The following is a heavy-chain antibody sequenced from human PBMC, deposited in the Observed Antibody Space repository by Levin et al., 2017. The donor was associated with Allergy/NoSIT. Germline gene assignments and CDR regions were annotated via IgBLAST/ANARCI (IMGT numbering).Heavy chain of an antibody. J-gene: IGHJ4*02. CDR3: ARDLGMSAGGSVGHFDS. CDR2: INQDGSET. CDR1: GFTFSNYW. D-gene: IGHD6-13*01. Sequence: QSGGSLRLSCAASGFTFSNYWMTWVRQAPGKRLEWVANINQDGSETRYLGSVRGRFTISRDNPENSLSLQMSNLGAADTAVYYCARDLGMSAGGSVGHFDSWGQGTLVSVSS. V-gene: IGHV3-7*04.